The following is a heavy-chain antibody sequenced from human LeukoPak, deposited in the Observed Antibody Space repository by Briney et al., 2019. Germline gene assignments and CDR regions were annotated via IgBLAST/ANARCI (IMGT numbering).Heavy chain of an antibody. J-gene: IGHJ1*01. Sequence: GGSLRLSCAASGFTFSTYWMHWVRQAPGKGLVWVSRIKSDGSTNYADSVKGRFTISIDNANNTLSLQMNSLRPEDTGVYYCARAPSEIGGYYPEYFRHWGQGTLVTVSS. V-gene: IGHV3-74*01. D-gene: IGHD3-22*01. CDR2: IKSDGST. CDR3: ARAPSEIGGYYPEYFRH. CDR1: GFTFSTYW.